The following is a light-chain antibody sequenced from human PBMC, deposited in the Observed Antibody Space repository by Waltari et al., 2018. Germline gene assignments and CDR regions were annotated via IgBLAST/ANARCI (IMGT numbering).Light chain of an antibody. J-gene: IGLJ1*01. CDR2: EVV. CDR3: SSYTSSSTYV. CDR1: STDVGRYDL. Sequence: QSALTQPASVSGSPGQSITISCIGTSTDVGRYDLVSWYQHHPGNAPKVLIYEVVKRPSGVSSRFSASKSGNTASLTISGLQAEDEADYYCSSYTSSSTYVFGTGTKVTVL. V-gene: IGLV2-14*02.